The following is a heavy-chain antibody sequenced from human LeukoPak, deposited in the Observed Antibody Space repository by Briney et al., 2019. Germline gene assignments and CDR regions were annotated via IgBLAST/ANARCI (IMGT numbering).Heavy chain of an antibody. D-gene: IGHD5-24*01. V-gene: IGHV3-23*01. CDR1: GFTFSSYW. Sequence: GGSLRLSCAASGFTFSSYWMNWARQAPGKGLGWVSAISGSGGSTYYADSVKGRFTISRDNSKNTLYLQMNSLRAEDTAVYYCARGAGYNYPYYFDYWGQGTLVTVSS. J-gene: IGHJ4*02. CDR2: ISGSGGST. CDR3: ARGAGYNYPYYFDY.